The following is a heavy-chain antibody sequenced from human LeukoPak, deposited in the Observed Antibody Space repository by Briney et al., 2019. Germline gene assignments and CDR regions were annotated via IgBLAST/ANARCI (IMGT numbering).Heavy chain of an antibody. CDR1: GYTFTGYY. CDR2: INPNSGGT. J-gene: IGHJ4*02. CDR3: AREGLVGARAPFDY. V-gene: IGHV1-2*06. Sequence: ASVKVSCKASGYTFTGYYIHWVRQAPGQGLEWMGRINPNSGGTNYAQKFQGRVTMTRDTSISTAYMELSRLRSDDTAVYYCAREGLVGARAPFDYWGQGTLVTVSS. D-gene: IGHD1-26*01.